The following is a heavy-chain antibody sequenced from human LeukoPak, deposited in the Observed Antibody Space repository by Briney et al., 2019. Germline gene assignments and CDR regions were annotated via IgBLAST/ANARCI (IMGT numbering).Heavy chain of an antibody. CDR1: GLTFSSYS. Sequence: GGSLRLSCAASGLTFSSYSMNWVRQAPGKGLEWVSSISSSSSYIYYADSVKGRFTISRDNAKNSLYLQMNSLRAEDTAVYYCARDSTQHKCPDYWGQGTLVTVSS. J-gene: IGHJ4*02. V-gene: IGHV3-21*01. CDR3: ARDSTQHKCPDY. CDR2: ISSSSSYI. D-gene: IGHD1-1*01.